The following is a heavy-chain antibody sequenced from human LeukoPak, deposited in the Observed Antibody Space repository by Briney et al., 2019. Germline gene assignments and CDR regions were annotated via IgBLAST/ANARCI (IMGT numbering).Heavy chain of an antibody. V-gene: IGHV3-66*01. CDR2: IYSGGTT. Sequence: GGFLRLSCAASGFTVSSNYMSWVRQAPGKRLEWVSVIYSGGTTYYADSVKGRFTISRDNSKNTLHLQMNSLRAEDTAVYYCARDQYSYAHAAHWGQGTLVTVSS. CDR1: GFTVSSNY. J-gene: IGHJ4*02. D-gene: IGHD5-18*01. CDR3: ARDQYSYAHAAH.